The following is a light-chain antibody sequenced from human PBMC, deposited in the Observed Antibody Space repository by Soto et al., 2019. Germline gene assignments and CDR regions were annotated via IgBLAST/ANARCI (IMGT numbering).Light chain of an antibody. CDR1: SSNIGSNT. Sequence: QSVLTQPPSASGTPGQRVTISCSGSSSNIGSNTVNWYQQLPGTAPKLLIYSNNQRPSGVPDRFSGSKSGTSASLAFSGLQSEDEADYYCAAWDDSLNGPHVVFGGGTKLTVL. V-gene: IGLV1-44*01. CDR3: AAWDDSLNGPHVV. J-gene: IGLJ2*01. CDR2: SNN.